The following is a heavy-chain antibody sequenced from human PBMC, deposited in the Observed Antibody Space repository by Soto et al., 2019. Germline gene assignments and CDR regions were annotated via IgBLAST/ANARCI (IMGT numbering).Heavy chain of an antibody. CDR1: GFTFSGSA. J-gene: IGHJ6*02. D-gene: IGHD2-2*02. Sequence: PGGSLRLSCAASGFTFSGSAMHWVRQASGKGLEWVGRIRSKANSYATAYAASVKGRFTISRDDSKNTAYLQMNSLKTEDTAVYYCTRPDRRYCSSTSCYTGDYYYGMDVWGQGTTVTV. CDR3: TRPDRRYCSSTSCYTGDYYYGMDV. V-gene: IGHV3-73*01. CDR2: IRSKANSYAT.